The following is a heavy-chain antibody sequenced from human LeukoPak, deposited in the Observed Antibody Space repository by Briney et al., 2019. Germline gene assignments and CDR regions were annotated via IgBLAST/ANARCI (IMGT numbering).Heavy chain of an antibody. Sequence: ASVKVSCKASGYTFTGYYMHWVRQAPGQGLEWMGWINPNSGGTNYAQKFQGRVTMTRDTSISTAYMELSRLRSDDTAVYYCARGGYGVRYFDWLLTHGMDFWGQGTTVTVPS. J-gene: IGHJ6*02. V-gene: IGHV1-2*02. D-gene: IGHD3-9*01. CDR3: ARGGYGVRYFDWLLTHGMDF. CDR2: INPNSGGT. CDR1: GYTFTGYY.